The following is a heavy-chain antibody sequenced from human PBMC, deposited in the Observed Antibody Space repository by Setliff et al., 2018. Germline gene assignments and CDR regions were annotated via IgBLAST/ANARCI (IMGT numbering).Heavy chain of an antibody. Sequence: LSLTCAVSGFSITSGYYWGWIRQAPGKGLEWIGSLYHSGTTYYNPSLKRRGTISLDTSKNHFSLTLNSVTAADTAVYFCARHLSHCTMTTCYNNWFDPWGQGTLVTSPQ. D-gene: IGHD2-2*02. CDR1: GFSITSGYY. CDR3: ARHLSHCTMTTCYNNWFDP. J-gene: IGHJ5*02. CDR2: LYHSGTT. V-gene: IGHV4-38-2*01.